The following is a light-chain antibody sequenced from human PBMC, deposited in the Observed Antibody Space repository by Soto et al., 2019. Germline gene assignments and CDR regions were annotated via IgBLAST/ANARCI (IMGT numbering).Light chain of an antibody. CDR3: QQRSNWPHSIT. J-gene: IGKJ5*01. Sequence: EMLLTQSPGTLSLSPGDRATLSCGASQSVSNDYVAWVQQKPGQTPRLLIYSVSSRATGIPDRFSGSGSGKDFTLTISSLETEDFAVYYCQQRSNWPHSITFGQGTRLEIK. CDR2: SVS. CDR1: QSVSNDY. V-gene: IGKV3D-20*02.